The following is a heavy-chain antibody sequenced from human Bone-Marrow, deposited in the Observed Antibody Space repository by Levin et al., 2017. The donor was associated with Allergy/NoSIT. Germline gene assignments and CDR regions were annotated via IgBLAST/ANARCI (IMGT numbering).Heavy chain of an antibody. Sequence: RTSETLSLTCTVSGGSISGSTYYWGWIRQPPGKGLEWVATIYYSGTSYYSPSLKSRVAISVDTSKNQFSLKLNSVTAADTAVYYCARQSTWLPYNWFDPWGQGTLVTVSS. D-gene: IGHD5-12*01. J-gene: IGHJ5*02. V-gene: IGHV4-39*01. CDR2: IYYSGTS. CDR3: ARQSTWLPYNWFDP. CDR1: GGSISGSTYY.